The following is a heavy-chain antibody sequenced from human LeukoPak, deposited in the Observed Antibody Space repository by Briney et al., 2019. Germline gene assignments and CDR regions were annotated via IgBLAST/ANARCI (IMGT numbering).Heavy chain of an antibody. CDR3: ARGRYSSSWYLDY. CDR1: GGSFSGYY. J-gene: IGHJ4*02. D-gene: IGHD6-13*01. V-gene: IGHV4-59*01. CDR2: IYYSGST. Sequence: SETLSLTCAVYGGSFSGYYWSWIRQHPGKGLEWIGSIYYSGSTNYNPSLKSRVTKSVDTSKNQFSLRLSSVTAADTAAYYCARGRYSSSWYLDYWGQGALVTVSS.